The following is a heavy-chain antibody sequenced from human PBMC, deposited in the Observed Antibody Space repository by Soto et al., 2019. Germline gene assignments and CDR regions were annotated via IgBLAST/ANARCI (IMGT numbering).Heavy chain of an antibody. D-gene: IGHD3-10*01. CDR2: ISSNGGST. CDR3: VKDLLEDYYGSGSNWEIFDY. CDR1: GFTFSSYA. Sequence: GGSLRLSCSASGFTFSSYAMHWVRQAPGKGLEYVSAISSNGGSTYYADSVKGRFTISSDNSKNTLYFQMSSLGAEDTAVYYCVKDLLEDYYGSGSNWEIFDYWGQGTLVTVSS. J-gene: IGHJ4*02. V-gene: IGHV3-64D*08.